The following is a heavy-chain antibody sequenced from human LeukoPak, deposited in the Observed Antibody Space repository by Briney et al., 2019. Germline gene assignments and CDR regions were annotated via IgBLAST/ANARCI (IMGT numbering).Heavy chain of an antibody. J-gene: IGHJ2*01. CDR3: ARAPNSSDYSAGYWYFDL. Sequence: GGSLRLSCAASGFTVSSNYMSWVRQAPGKGLEWVSVFYSGGSTFYADFVKGRFTIARDNSKNTMYLQMNNLRAEDTAVYYCARAPNSSDYSAGYWYFDLWGRGTLVTVSS. D-gene: IGHD3-22*01. CDR2: FYSGGST. CDR1: GFTVSSNY. V-gene: IGHV3-53*01.